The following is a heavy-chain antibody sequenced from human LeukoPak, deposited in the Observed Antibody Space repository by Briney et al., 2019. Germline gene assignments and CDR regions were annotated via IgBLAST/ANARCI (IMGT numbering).Heavy chain of an antibody. CDR1: VYTFTNFY. V-gene: IGHV1-8*02. CDR2: MNPNSGNT. Sequence: ASVKVSCKASVYTFTNFYIHWVRQATGQGLEWMGWMNPNSGNTGYAQKFQGRVTMTRNTSISTAYMELSSLRSEDTAVYYCARGGIVPAATYFYWGQGTLVTVSS. J-gene: IGHJ4*02. CDR3: ARGGIVPAATYFY. D-gene: IGHD2-2*01.